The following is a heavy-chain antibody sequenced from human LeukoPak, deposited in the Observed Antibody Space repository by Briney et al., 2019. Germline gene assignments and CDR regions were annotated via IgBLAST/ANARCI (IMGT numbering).Heavy chain of an antibody. Sequence: PGGSLRLSCAASGFTFSSYAMSWVRQAPGKGLEWVSAISGSGGSTYYADSVKGRFTISRDNSKNTLYLQMNSLRAEDTAVYYCAKDIVVVPAPSSIDYWGQGTLVTVSS. V-gene: IGHV3-23*01. CDR3: AKDIVVVPAPSSIDY. D-gene: IGHD2-2*01. J-gene: IGHJ4*02. CDR1: GFTFSSYA. CDR2: ISGSGGST.